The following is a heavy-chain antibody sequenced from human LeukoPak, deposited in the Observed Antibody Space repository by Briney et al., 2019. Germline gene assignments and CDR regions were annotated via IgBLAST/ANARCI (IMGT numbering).Heavy chain of an antibody. CDR1: GFTFSSYA. CDR2: ISGSGGST. D-gene: IGHD6-19*01. CDR3: AKDRWGPYSSGRIAFDI. J-gene: IGHJ3*02. V-gene: IGHV3-23*01. Sequence: TGGSLRLSCAASGFTFSSYAMSWVRQAPGKGLEWVSAISGSGGSTYNADSVKGRFTISRDNSKNTLYLQMNSLRAEDTAVYYCAKDRWGPYSSGRIAFDIWGQGTMVTVSS.